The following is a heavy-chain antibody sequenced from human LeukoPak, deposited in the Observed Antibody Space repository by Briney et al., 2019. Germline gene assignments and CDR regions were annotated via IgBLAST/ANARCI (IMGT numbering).Heavy chain of an antibody. Sequence: KDSETLSLTCAVSGGPISSGGYSWSWIRQPPGKGLEWIGYIYHSGSTYCNPSLKSRVTISVDRSKNQFSLKLSSLTAADTAVYYCARVVLRASSYFDYWGQGTLVTVSS. CDR3: ARVVLRASSYFDY. D-gene: IGHD2-2*01. CDR1: GGPISSGGYS. CDR2: IYHSGST. V-gene: IGHV4-30-2*01. J-gene: IGHJ4*02.